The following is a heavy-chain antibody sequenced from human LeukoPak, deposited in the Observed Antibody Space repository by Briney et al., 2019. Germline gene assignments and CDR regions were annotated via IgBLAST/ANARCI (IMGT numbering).Heavy chain of an antibody. Sequence: SETLSLTCTVSGGSISSSSYYWGWIRQPPGKGLEWIGSICYSGSTYYNPSLKSRVTISVDTSKNQFSLKLSSVTAADTAVYYCASEYYYDSSGYLDYWGQGTLVTVSS. V-gene: IGHV4-39*01. D-gene: IGHD3-22*01. CDR1: GGSISSSSYY. CDR3: ASEYYYDSSGYLDY. J-gene: IGHJ4*02. CDR2: ICYSGST.